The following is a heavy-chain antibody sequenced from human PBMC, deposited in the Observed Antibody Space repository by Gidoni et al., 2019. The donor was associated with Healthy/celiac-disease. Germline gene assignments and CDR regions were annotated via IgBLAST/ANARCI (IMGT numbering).Heavy chain of an antibody. V-gene: IGHV3-30*18. J-gene: IGHJ4*02. CDR2: ISYDGSNK. Sequence: QVQLVESGGGVVQPGRSLRLSCADSGFTFSSYGMHWVRQAPGKGLEWVAVISYDGSNKYYADSVKGRFTISRDNSKNTLYLQMNSLRAEDTAVYYCAKETLELRLIVHWGQGTLVTVSS. CDR3: AKETLELRLIVH. CDR1: GFTFSSYG. D-gene: IGHD1-7*01.